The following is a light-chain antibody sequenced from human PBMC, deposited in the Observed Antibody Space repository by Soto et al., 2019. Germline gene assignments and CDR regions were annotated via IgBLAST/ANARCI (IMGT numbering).Light chain of an antibody. CDR2: EVA. V-gene: IGLV2-23*02. CDR1: SSDVGSYDL. J-gene: IGLJ2*01. CDR3: CSYTSTNTVV. Sequence: QSVLTQPASVSGSPGQSITISCTGTSSDVGSYDLVSWYQQRPGRAPRLMIFEVAKRLSGISTRFSGSKSGNTASLTISGLQAVDEADYFCCSYTSTNTVVVGGGTKLTVL.